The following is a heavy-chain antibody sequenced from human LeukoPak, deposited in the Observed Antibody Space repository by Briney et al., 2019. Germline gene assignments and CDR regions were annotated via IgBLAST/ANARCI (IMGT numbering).Heavy chain of an antibody. D-gene: IGHD3-22*01. V-gene: IGHV1-2*02. J-gene: IGHJ4*02. CDR1: GYTFTSYY. CDR2: INPNSGGT. Sequence: ASVKVSCKASGYTFTSYYMHWVRQAPGQGLEWMGWINPNSGGTNYAQKFQGRVTMTRDTSISTAYMELSRLRSDDTAVYYCARVHYYYDSSGLPFDYWGQGTLVTVSA. CDR3: ARVHYYYDSSGLPFDY.